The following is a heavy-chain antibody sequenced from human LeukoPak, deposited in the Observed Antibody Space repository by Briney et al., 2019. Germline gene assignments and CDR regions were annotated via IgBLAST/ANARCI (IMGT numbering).Heavy chain of an antibody. D-gene: IGHD6-13*01. CDR2: IYYSGST. CDR1: GGSISSGDYY. CDR3: ARASPGYDDAFDI. V-gene: IGHV4-61*08. Sequence: SETLSLTCTVSGGSISSGDYYWSWIRQPPGKGLEWIGYIYYSGSTNYNPSLKSRVTISVDTSKNQFSLKLSSVTAADTAVYYCARASPGYDDAFDIWGQGTMVTVSS. J-gene: IGHJ3*02.